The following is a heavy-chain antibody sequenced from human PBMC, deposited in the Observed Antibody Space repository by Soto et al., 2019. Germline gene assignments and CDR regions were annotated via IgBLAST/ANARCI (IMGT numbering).Heavy chain of an antibody. J-gene: IGHJ5*02. V-gene: IGHV1-18*01. D-gene: IGHD3-16*02. CDR1: GYTFTTYG. CDR3: ARGFPLWFDP. Sequence: ASVKVSCKASGYTFTTYGITWVRQAPGQGLEWMGWISPDNGNTKYAQKLQGRVTMTTDTSTSTAYMELRSLRSDDTAVYYCARGFPLWFDPWGQGTLVTVSS. CDR2: ISPDNGNT.